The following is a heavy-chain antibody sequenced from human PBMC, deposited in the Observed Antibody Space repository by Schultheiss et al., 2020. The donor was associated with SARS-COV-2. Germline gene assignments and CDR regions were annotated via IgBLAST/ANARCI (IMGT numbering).Heavy chain of an antibody. D-gene: IGHD1-26*01. CDR1: GGSVSSGSDH. CDR3: ARVVGGPTFEAFFGMDD. Sequence: SQTLSPTCTVSGGSVSSGSDHWSWIRQPPGKGLEWIGYIYYSGSTNYNPDLKSRVSIFVDTSKNQVSLKVSSVTAADTAVYYCARVVGGPTFEAFFGMDDWGRGTTVTVSS. CDR2: IYYSGST. V-gene: IGHV4-61*01. J-gene: IGHJ6*02.